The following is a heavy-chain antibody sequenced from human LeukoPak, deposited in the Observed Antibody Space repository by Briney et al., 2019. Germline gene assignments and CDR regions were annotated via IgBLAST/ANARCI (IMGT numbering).Heavy chain of an antibody. CDR1: GFTFSSYS. V-gene: IGHV3-21*01. J-gene: IGHJ4*02. D-gene: IGHD6-13*01. Sequence: GGSLRLSCAASGFTFSSYSMNWVRQAPGKGLEWVSSISSSSSYIEYADSVKGRFTISRDNAKNSLYLQMNSLRAEGTAVYYCARFETIAVATVDYWGQGTLVTVSS. CDR3: ARFETIAVATVDY. CDR2: ISSSSSYI.